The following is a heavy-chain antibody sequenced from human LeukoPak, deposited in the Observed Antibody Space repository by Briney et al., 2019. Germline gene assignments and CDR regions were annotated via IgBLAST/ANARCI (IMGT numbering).Heavy chain of an antibody. Sequence: SETLSLTCTVSGGSISSYYWTWIRQSAGKGLEWIGRINTSGSTNYNPSLRSRVTMSANTSKNQFSLNLTSVTAADTAVYSCAREGGDPRWLDPWGQGTLVTVSS. CDR3: AREGGDPRWLDP. D-gene: IGHD6-25*01. J-gene: IGHJ5*02. CDR1: GGSISSYY. CDR2: INTSGST. V-gene: IGHV4-4*07.